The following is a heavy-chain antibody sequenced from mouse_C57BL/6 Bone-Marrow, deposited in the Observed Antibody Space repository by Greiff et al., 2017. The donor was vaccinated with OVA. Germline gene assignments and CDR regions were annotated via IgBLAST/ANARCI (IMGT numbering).Heavy chain of an antibody. Sequence: QVQLQQSGPELVKPGASVKISCKASGYAFSSSWMNWVKQRPGKGLEWIGRIYPGDGDTNYNGKFKGKATLTADKSSSTAYMQLGSLTSEDSAVYFCARSLYYGSPWFAYWGQGTLVTVSA. CDR1: GYAFSSSW. CDR3: ARSLYYGSPWFAY. V-gene: IGHV1-82*01. D-gene: IGHD1-1*01. CDR2: IYPGDGDT. J-gene: IGHJ3*01.